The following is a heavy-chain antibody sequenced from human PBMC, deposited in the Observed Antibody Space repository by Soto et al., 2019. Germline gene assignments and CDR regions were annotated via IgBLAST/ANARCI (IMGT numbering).Heavy chain of an antibody. CDR1: GGSINSSSYF. CDR2: IYYSGST. V-gene: IGHV4-39*01. CDR3: ARRYSSGPRNWFDP. J-gene: IGHJ5*02. Sequence: SETLSLTCSVSGGSINSSSYFWGWVRQPPGKGLEWIGSIYYSGSTYYNPSLRSRVTISVDTSKNQFSLKLSSVTAADTAVFYCARRYSSGPRNWFDPWGQGTLVTVSS. D-gene: IGHD6-19*01.